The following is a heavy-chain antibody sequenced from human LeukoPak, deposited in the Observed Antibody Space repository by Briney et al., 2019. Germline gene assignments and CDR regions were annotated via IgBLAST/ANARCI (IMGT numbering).Heavy chain of an antibody. CDR2: IYHSGST. V-gene: IGHV4-30-2*01. CDR1: GGSISSGGYS. CDR3: ARVLREVVTASYYFDY. D-gene: IGHD2-21*02. J-gene: IGHJ4*02. Sequence: SQTLSLTCAVSGGSISSGGYSWSWIRQPPGKGLEWIGYIYHSGSTYYNPSHKSRVTISVDRSKNQFSLKLSSVTAADTAVYYCARVLREVVTASYYFDYWGQGTLVTVSS.